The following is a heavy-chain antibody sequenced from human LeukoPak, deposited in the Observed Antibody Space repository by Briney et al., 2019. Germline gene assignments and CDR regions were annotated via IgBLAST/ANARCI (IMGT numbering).Heavy chain of an antibody. CDR3: ARDSSGWSFDY. J-gene: IGHJ4*02. V-gene: IGHV3-7*01. CDR2: INQDGSEK. Sequence: PGGSLRLSCAASGFTFTNYWMGWVRQAPGKGLEWVANINQDGSEKYYVDSVEGRFTISRDNAKNSLYLQRNSLRAEDTAVYYCARDSSGWSFDYWGQGTLVTVSS. D-gene: IGHD6-19*01. CDR1: GFTFTNYW.